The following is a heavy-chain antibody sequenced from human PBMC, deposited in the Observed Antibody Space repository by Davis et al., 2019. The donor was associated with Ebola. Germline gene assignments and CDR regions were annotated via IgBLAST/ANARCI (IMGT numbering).Heavy chain of an antibody. CDR2: ISGSGGST. J-gene: IGHJ4*02. CDR1: GFTFSSYA. Sequence: GESLKISCAASGFTFSSYAMSWVRQAPGKGLEWVSAISGSGGSTYYADSVKGRFTISRDNSKNTLYLQMNSLRAEDTAVYYCAKDLRFLEWLAIGDYWGQGTLVTVSS. V-gene: IGHV3-23*01. CDR3: AKDLRFLEWLAIGDY. D-gene: IGHD3-3*01.